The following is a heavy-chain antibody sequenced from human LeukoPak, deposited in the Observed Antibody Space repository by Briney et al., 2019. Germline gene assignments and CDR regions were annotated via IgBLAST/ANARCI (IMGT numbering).Heavy chain of an antibody. CDR2: ISGSGGST. Sequence: AGGSLRLSCAASGFTFSSYAMSWVRQAPGKGLEWVSAISGSGGSTYYADSVKGRFTISRDNSKNTLYLQMNSLRAEDTAVYYCAKAQNSITMIVVVSPFDYWGQGTLVTVSS. D-gene: IGHD3-22*01. J-gene: IGHJ4*02. CDR3: AKAQNSITMIVVVSPFDY. V-gene: IGHV3-23*01. CDR1: GFTFSSYA.